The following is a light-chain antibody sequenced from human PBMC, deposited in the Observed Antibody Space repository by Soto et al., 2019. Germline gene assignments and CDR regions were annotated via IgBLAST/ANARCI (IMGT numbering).Light chain of an antibody. CDR2: VTS. J-gene: IGKJ1*01. V-gene: IGKV1-39*01. CDR1: QNITKF. CDR3: QQTFRAPVT. Sequence: IQMTQSPSSLSASVGDRVSVTCRTSQNITKFLNWYQEKPGKAPKVLIYVTSNLEKGVPSRFSGSGSGTHFTLSLSSLQPEDFATYYCQQTFRAPVTFGPGTRVEVK.